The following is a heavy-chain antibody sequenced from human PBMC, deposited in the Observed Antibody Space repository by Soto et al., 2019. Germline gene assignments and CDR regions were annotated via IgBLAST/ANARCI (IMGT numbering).Heavy chain of an antibody. CDR2: IYYSGST. Sequence: SETLSLTCTVSGGSISSGGYYWSWIRQHPGKGLEWIGYIYYSGSTYYNPSLKSRVTISVDTSKNQFSLKLSSVTAADTAVYYCARVEAASDNYGMDVWGQGTTVTVSS. V-gene: IGHV4-31*03. CDR1: GGSISSGGYY. D-gene: IGHD6-13*01. J-gene: IGHJ6*02. CDR3: ARVEAASDNYGMDV.